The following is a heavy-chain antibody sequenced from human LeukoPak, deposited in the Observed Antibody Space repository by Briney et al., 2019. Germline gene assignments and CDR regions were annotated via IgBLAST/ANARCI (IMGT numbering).Heavy chain of an antibody. CDR2: IYGGGGT. D-gene: IGHD6-19*01. CDR1: GFTVSSSY. CDR3: ARVGVGTVAGNYFDD. V-gene: IGHV3-53*04. J-gene: IGHJ4*02. Sequence: GGSLRLSCTASGFTVSSSYMTWVRQAPGKGLEWVSLIYGGGGTYYADSVKGRFTISRHNSENTLYLEMNSLRPEDTAVYYCARVGVGTVAGNYFDDWGQGTLVTVSS.